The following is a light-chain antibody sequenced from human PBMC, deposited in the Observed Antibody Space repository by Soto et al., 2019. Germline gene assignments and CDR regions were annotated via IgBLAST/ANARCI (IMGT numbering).Light chain of an antibody. CDR3: QHYNTYPWT. CDR1: QSISSW. Sequence: DIKMSKAPSTLSVSNRVRVIITCRASQSISSWLAWYQQKPGKAPNLLIHKASHLESGVPSRFSGSGSGTEFTLTISSLQPGDFATYYCQHYNTYPWTFGQGPNVDI. CDR2: KAS. V-gene: IGKV1-5*03. J-gene: IGKJ1*01.